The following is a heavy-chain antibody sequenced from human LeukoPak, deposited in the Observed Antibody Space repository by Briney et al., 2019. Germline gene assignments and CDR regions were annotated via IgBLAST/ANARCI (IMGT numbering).Heavy chain of an antibody. CDR2: IYYSGST. CDR3: ARADPIYSSSWYGFDP. Sequence: SETLSLTCTVSGGSISSYYWSWIRQPPGKGLEWIGYIYYSGSTNYNPSLKSRVTISVDTSKNQFSLKLSSVTAADTAVYYCARADPIYSSSWYGFDPWGQGTLVTVSS. D-gene: IGHD6-13*01. CDR1: GGSISSYY. J-gene: IGHJ5*02. V-gene: IGHV4-59*01.